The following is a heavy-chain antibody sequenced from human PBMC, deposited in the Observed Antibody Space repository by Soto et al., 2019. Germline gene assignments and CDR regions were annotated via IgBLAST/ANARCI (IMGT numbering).Heavy chain of an antibody. CDR1: GNSGSSDRAA. D-gene: IGHD1-26*01. J-gene: IGHJ6*02. V-gene: IGHV6-1*01. CDR2: TYYKSKWNN. CDR3: TGTTWFRGMDV. Sequence: PSQTLSLTCATSGNSGSSDRAAWNWIRQAPSRGLEWLGRTYYKSKWNNDYALSVKSRITINPDTSKNQFSLHLYSVTPEDTAVYYCTGTTWFRGMDVWGQGTPVTV.